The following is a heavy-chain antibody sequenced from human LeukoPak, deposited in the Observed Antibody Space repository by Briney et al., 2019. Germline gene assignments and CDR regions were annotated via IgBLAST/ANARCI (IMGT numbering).Heavy chain of an antibody. CDR1: GGSISSYY. D-gene: IGHD2-2*01. J-gene: IGHJ6*03. CDR2: IYYSGST. Sequence: SETLSLTCTVSGGSISSYYWSWIRQPPGKGLEWIGYIYYSGSTNYNPSLKSRVTISVDTSKNQFSLKLSSVTAADTAVYYCAREDIVVVPAATGGYYYYYMDVWGKGTTVTVSS. V-gene: IGHV4-59*01. CDR3: AREDIVVVPAATGGYYYYYMDV.